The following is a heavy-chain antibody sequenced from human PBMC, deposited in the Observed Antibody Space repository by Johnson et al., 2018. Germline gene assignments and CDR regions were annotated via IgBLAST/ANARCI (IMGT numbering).Heavy chain of an antibody. Sequence: QVQLQESGPGLVKPSETLSLTCTVSGGSISSYYWSWIRQPPGKGLEWIGYIYSSGSTNYNPSLKSRVTISVDTSKNQFSLKLSAVPAADTAVYYCAWGSGDYYYMGVWGKGTTVTVSS. J-gene: IGHJ6*03. CDR2: IYSSGST. D-gene: IGHD7-27*01. V-gene: IGHV4-59*01. CDR3: AWGSGDYYYMGV. CDR1: GGSISSYY.